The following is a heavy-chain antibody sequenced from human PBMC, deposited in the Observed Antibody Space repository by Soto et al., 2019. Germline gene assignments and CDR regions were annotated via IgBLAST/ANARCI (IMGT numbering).Heavy chain of an antibody. CDR1: GFTFSSYA. J-gene: IGHJ6*02. CDR2: ISGSGGST. D-gene: IGHD6-13*01. CDR3: AKASIAAAGYTDYYYGMDV. V-gene: IGHV3-23*01. Sequence: RLSCAASGFTFSSYAMSWVRQAPGKGLEWVSAISGSGGSTYYADSVKGRFTISRDNSKNTLYLQMNSLRAEDTAVYYCAKASIAAAGYTDYYYGMDVWGQGTRVTVSS.